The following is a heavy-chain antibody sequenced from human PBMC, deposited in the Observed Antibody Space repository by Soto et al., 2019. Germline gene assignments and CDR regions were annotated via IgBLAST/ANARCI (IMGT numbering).Heavy chain of an antibody. V-gene: IGHV3-30*18. J-gene: IGHJ6*02. CDR2: ISYDGSNK. Sequence: QVQLVESGGGVVQPGRSLRLSCAASGFTFSSYGMHWVRQAPGKGLEWVAVISYDGSNKYYADSVKGRFTISRDNSKNALYVQMNSLRAEDTAVYYCAKDGIAVDIMGPNYYYYYGMDVWGQGTTVTVSS. D-gene: IGHD6-19*01. CDR3: AKDGIAVDIMGPNYYYYYGMDV. CDR1: GFTFSSYG.